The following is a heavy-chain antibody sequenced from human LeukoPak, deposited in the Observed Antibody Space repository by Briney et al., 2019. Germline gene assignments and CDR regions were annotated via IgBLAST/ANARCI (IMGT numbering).Heavy chain of an antibody. CDR1: GYTFTSYY. CDR3: ASAYGPRYYFDY. Sequence: ASVKVSCKASGYTFTSYYMHWVRQAPGQGLEWMGIINPSGGSTSYAQKFQGRVTMTRDTSTSTVYMELSSLRSEDKAVYYCASAYGPRYYFDYWGQGTLVTVSS. V-gene: IGHV1-46*01. J-gene: IGHJ4*02. D-gene: IGHD3-16*01. CDR2: INPSGGST.